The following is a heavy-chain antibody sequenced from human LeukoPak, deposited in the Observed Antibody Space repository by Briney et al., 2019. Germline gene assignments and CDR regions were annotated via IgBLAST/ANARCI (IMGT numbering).Heavy chain of an antibody. CDR1: GGSISSYY. V-gene: IGHV4-59*12. CDR3: ARYEMTRLVDP. Sequence: PSETLSLTCTVSGGSISSYYWSWIRQPPGKGLEWIGEIYHSGSTNYNPSLKSRVTISVDKSKNQFSLKLSSVTAADTAVYYCARYEMTRLVDPWGQGTLVTVSS. J-gene: IGHJ5*02. CDR2: IYHSGST. D-gene: IGHD3-3*01.